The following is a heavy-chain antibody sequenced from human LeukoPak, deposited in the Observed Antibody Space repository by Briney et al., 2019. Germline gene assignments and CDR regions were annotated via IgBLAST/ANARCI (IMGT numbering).Heavy chain of an antibody. CDR3: ARDSGCSCTSCYSYYYYGMDV. V-gene: IGHV3-33*01. CDR2: IWYDGSNK. J-gene: IGHJ6*02. Sequence: PGGSLRLSCAASGFTFSSYGMHWVRQAPGKGLEWVAVIWYDGSNKYYADSAKGRFTISRDNSKNTLYLQMNSLRAEDTAVYYCARDSGCSCTSCYSYYYYGMDVWGQGTTVTVSS. D-gene: IGHD2-2*02. CDR1: GFTFSSYG.